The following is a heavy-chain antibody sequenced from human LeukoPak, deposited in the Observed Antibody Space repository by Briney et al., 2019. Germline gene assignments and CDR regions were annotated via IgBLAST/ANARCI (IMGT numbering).Heavy chain of an antibody. D-gene: IGHD4-23*01. CDR1: GGSISSSSYY. J-gene: IGHJ4*02. V-gene: IGHV4-39*07. CDR2: IYYSGST. CDR3: ATESSKEPTTVVTPVLDY. Sequence: PSETLSLTCTVSGGSISSSSYYWGWIRQPPGKGLEWIGSIYYSGSTYYNPSLKSRVTISVDTSKNQFSLKLSSVTAADTAVYYCATESSKEPTTVVTPVLDYWGQGTLVTVSS.